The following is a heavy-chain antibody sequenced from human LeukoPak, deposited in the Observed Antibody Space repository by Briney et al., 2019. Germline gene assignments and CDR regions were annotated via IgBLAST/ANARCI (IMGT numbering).Heavy chain of an antibody. D-gene: IGHD3-3*01. Sequence: PGGSLRLSCAASGFTFSDYHMSWIRQAPGKGLEWLSYISTSSSYIYYADSVKGRFTVSRDNAMNSLFPQMNSLIAEDTAVYYCARVGIRFLEQYYFDYWGQGTLVTVSS. V-gene: IGHV3-11*06. CDR3: ARVGIRFLEQYYFDY. CDR1: GFTFSDYH. J-gene: IGHJ4*02. CDR2: ISTSSSYI.